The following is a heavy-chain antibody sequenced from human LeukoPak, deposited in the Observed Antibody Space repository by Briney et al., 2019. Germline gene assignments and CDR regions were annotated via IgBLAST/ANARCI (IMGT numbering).Heavy chain of an antibody. D-gene: IGHD4-17*01. CDR3: ARDFYGDYSHYYYIDG. CDR2: IGPGVGST. V-gene: IGHV3-23*01. CDR1: GFTFSSYA. J-gene: IGHJ6*03. Sequence: GGSLRLSCAASGFTFSSYAMNWVRQAPGKGLEWVSSIGPGVGSTYYADFVKGRFTISRDNSKNTVYLQMNSLRPEDTAVYYCARDFYGDYSHYYYIDGWGEGTTVTVSS.